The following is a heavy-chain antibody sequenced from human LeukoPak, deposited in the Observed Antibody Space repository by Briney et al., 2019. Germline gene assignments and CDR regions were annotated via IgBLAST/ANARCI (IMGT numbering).Heavy chain of an antibody. CDR2: IYYSGRT. V-gene: IGHV4-39*01. CDR3: ARRRHFDGSGYLE. J-gene: IGHJ1*01. CDR1: GDSISRSDSY. D-gene: IGHD3-22*01. Sequence: PSETLSLTCSVSGDSISRSDSYWDWVRQPPGKGLEWIGTIYYSGRTYYSPSLKGRVTMSVDTSKNQFSLNLRSVTAADTATFYCARRRHFDGSGYLEWGQGTLLSVSS.